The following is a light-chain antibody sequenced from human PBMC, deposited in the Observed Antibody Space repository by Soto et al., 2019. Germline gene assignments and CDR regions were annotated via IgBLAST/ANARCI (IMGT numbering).Light chain of an antibody. Sequence: QSALTQPASVSGSPGQSIAISCTGTSSDVGGYTYVSWYQQHPGKAPKLMIYDVTHRPSGVSDRFSGSKSGNTASLTISGLQAEDEADYYCSSFTTSNTYVFGTGTKLTVL. J-gene: IGLJ1*01. CDR3: SSFTTSNTYV. CDR2: DVT. CDR1: SSDVGGYTY. V-gene: IGLV2-14*01.